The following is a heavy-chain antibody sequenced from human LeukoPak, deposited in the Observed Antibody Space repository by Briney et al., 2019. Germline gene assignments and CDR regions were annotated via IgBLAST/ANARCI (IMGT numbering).Heavy chain of an antibody. CDR2: INHSGST. CDR3: ARGGFYCGGDCYVDY. V-gene: IGHV4-34*01. CDR1: GGSFSPYY. Sequence: SEPLSLICAVYGGSFSPYYWSWIPQPPGKGLEWTGEINHSGSTNYNPSIKSRVTISVDTSKNQFSLRLSSVTAADTAVYYCARGGFYCGGDCYVDYWGQGTLVTVSS. D-gene: IGHD2-21*02. J-gene: IGHJ4*02.